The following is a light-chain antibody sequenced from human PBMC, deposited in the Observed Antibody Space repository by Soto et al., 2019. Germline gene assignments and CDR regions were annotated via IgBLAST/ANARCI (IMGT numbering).Light chain of an antibody. CDR2: GDN. V-gene: IGLV1-40*01. J-gene: IGLJ2*01. CDR1: SSNIGSFYD. Sequence: QSVLTQPPSVSGAPGQRVTIPCTGSSSNIGSFYDVHWYQQLPGTVPKLLSYGDNNRPSGVPDRFSGSKSGTAASLAITGLQAEDEADYYCQSYDNSLNHVVFGGGTKVTVL. CDR3: QSYDNSLNHVV.